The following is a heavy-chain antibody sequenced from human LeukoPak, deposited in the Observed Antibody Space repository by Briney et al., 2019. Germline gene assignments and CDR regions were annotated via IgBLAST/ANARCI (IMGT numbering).Heavy chain of an antibody. V-gene: IGHV3-23*01. D-gene: IGHD1-1*01. CDR3: ASRIGSYYYGMDV. J-gene: IGHJ6*02. CDR1: GFTFSSYA. CDR2: ISGSGGST. Sequence: GGSLRLSCAASGFTFSSYAMSWVRQAPGKGLEWVSAISGSGGSTNYADSVKGRFTISRDNSKNTLYLQMNSLRAEDTAVYYCASRIGSYYYGMDVWGQGTTVTVSS.